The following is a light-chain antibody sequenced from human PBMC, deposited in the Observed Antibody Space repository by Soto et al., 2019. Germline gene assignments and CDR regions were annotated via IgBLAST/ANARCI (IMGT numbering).Light chain of an antibody. J-gene: IGLJ1*01. CDR2: EGS. Sequence: QSVLTQPASVSGSPGQSITISCTGTSSDVGSYNLVSWYQQHPSKAPKLMIYEGSKRPSGISNRFSGSKSGNTASLTISGLQAEDEAEYYCCSYADSSRIYVFGSGTKLTVL. V-gene: IGLV2-23*01. CDR1: SSDVGSYNL. CDR3: CSYADSSRIYV.